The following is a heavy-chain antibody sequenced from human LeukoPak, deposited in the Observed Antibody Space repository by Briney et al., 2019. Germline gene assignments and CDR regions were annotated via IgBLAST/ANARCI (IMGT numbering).Heavy chain of an antibody. CDR3: AKSPTYYDILTGYYSGYYFDY. CDR1: GFTFSSYA. V-gene: IGHV3-23*01. D-gene: IGHD3-9*01. J-gene: IGHJ4*02. CDR2: ISGSGGST. Sequence: PGGSLRLSCAASGFTFSSYAMSWVRQAPGKGLEWVSAISGSGGSTYYADSVKGRFTISRDNSKNTLYLQMNSLRAEDTAVYYRAKSPTYYDILTGYYSGYYFDYWGQGTLVTVSS.